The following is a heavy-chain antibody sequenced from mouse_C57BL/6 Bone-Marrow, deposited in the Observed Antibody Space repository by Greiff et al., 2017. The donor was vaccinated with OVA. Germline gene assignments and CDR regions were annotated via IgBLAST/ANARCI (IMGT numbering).Heavy chain of an antibody. CDR2: ISYSGST. V-gene: IGHV3-1*01. J-gene: IGHJ3*01. CDR1: GYSITSGYD. CDR3: ASPWFAY. Sequence: EVKLMESGPGMVKPSQSLSLTCTVTGYSITSGYDWHWIRHFPGNQLEWMGYISYSGSTNYNPSLKSRISITHDTSKNHFFLKLNSVTTEDTATYYCASPWFAYWGQGTLVTVSA.